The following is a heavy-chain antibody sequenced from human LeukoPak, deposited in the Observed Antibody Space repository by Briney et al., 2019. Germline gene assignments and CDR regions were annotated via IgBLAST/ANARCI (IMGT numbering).Heavy chain of an antibody. D-gene: IGHD3-3*01. CDR3: ARDLTVFGMYNWFDP. J-gene: IGHJ5*02. CDR2: ISTYNGDT. Sequence: GASVKVSCKASGYIFDSYGMNWLRQAPGQGLEWMGWISTYNGDTKYAQKLEGRVTLPTDTSTTTTYMELRSLTPDDTAVYYCARDLTVFGMYNWFDPWGQGTLVVVS. CDR1: GYIFDSYG. V-gene: IGHV1-18*01.